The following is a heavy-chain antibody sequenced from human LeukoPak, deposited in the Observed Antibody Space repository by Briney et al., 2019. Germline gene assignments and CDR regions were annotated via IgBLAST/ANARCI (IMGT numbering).Heavy chain of an antibody. CDR2: MNPNSGNT. CDR3: ALATIFGGEDAFDI. V-gene: IGHV1-8*03. D-gene: IGHD3-3*01. Sequence: ASVKVSCKASGYTFTSYDINWVRQATGQGLEWMGWMNPNSGNTGYAQKFQGRVTITRNTSISTAYMELSSLRSEDTAVYYCALATIFGGEDAFDIWGQGTMVTVSS. CDR1: GYTFTSYD. J-gene: IGHJ3*02.